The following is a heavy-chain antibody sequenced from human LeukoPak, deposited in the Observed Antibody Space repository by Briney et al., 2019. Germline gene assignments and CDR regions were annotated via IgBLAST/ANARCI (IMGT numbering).Heavy chain of an antibody. Sequence: SETLSLTCTVSGGSISSYYWSWIRQPAGKGLEWIGRIYTSGSTNYNPSLKSRVTISVDTSKNQFSLKLSSVTAADTAVYYCARGGSRITMPRGWFDPWGQGTLVTVSS. CDR2: IYTSGST. CDR1: GGSISSYY. D-gene: IGHD3-10*01. CDR3: ARGGSRITMPRGWFDP. V-gene: IGHV4-4*07. J-gene: IGHJ5*02.